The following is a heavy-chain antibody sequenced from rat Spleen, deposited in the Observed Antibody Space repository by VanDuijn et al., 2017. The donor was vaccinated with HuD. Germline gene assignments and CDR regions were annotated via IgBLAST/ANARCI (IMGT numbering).Heavy chain of an antibody. D-gene: IGHD1-4*01. CDR1: GRTFSDYY. Sequence: EVQLVESGGGLVQPGRSLKLSCAASGRTFSDYYMAWVRQAPTKGLEWVAYISTGGTTTYYRDSVKGRFTISRDNAKSTLCLQMDSLRSEDTATYYCARPNYPGFNYFDYWGQGVMVTVSS. J-gene: IGHJ2*01. CDR2: ISTGGTTT. V-gene: IGHV5-27*01. CDR3: ARPNYPGFNYFDY.